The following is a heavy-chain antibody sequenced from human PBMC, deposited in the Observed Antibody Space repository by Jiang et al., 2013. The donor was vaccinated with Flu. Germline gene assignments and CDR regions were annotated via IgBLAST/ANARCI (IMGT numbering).Heavy chain of an antibody. V-gene: IGHV5-51*03. CDR2: IYPGDSDT. D-gene: IGHD3-9*01. Sequence: GAEVKKPGESLKISCKGSGYSFTSYWIGWVRQMPGKGLEWMGIIYPGDSDTRYSPSFQGQVTISADKSISTAYLQWSSLKASDTAMYYCARLLGYYDILTGYGAYYYGMDVWGKGTTVTRLL. CDR3: ARLLGYYDILTGYGAYYYGMDV. CDR1: GYSFTSYW. J-gene: IGHJ6*04.